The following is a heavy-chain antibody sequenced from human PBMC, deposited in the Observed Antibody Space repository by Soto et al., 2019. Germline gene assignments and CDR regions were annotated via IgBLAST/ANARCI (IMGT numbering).Heavy chain of an antibody. D-gene: IGHD6-19*01. CDR1: GGPFRSSNCF. V-gene: IGHV4-39*01. CDR2: LYYSGNT. J-gene: IGHJ3*02. CDR3: ARFYSNGHDAFDI. Sequence: TSETLSLTCTVSGGPFRSSNCFWGWIRQPPGKGLEWIGNLYYSGNTYYNPSLKRRVTISVDTSKNQFSLQLNSVTPEDTAMYYCARFYSNGHDAFDIWGQGTMVTVSS.